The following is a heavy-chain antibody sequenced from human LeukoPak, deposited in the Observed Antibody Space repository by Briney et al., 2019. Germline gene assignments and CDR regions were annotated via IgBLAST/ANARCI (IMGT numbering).Heavy chain of an antibody. D-gene: IGHD3-9*01. Sequence: PSETLSLTCAVYGGPFSGYYWSWIRQPPGKGLEWIGEINHSGSTNYNPSLKSRVTISVDTSKNQFSLKLSSVTAADTAVYYCASGARYFGRWGQGTLVTVSS. J-gene: IGHJ4*02. CDR3: ASGARYFGR. CDR1: GGPFSGYY. CDR2: INHSGST. V-gene: IGHV4-34*01.